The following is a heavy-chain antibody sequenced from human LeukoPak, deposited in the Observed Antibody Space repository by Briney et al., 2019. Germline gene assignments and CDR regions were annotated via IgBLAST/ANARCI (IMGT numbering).Heavy chain of an antibody. J-gene: IGHJ5*02. CDR1: GGSISSGDYY. V-gene: IGHV4-30-4*01. D-gene: IGHD3-22*01. CDR2: IYYSGNT. CDR3: AREPFTLYYYDTTDYYT. Sequence: SETLSLTCTVSGGSISSGDYYWTWIRQPPGKGLEWIGYIYYSGNTYYNPSLKSRLTMSVDTSKNQFSLKLSSVTAADTAVYYCAREPFTLYYYDTTDYYTWGQGTLVTVSS.